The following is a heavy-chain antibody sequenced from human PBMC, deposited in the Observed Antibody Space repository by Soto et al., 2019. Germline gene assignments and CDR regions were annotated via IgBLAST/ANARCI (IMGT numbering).Heavy chain of an antibody. J-gene: IGHJ4*02. Sequence: GASVKVSCKASGYTFTSYGISWVRQAPGQGRERMGWISAYNGNTNYAQKLQGRVTMTTDTSTSTAYMELRSLRSADTAVYYCARGGVSRYSYGISYYWSQGTLVTVSS. CDR2: ISAYNGNT. V-gene: IGHV1-18*01. D-gene: IGHD5-18*01. CDR1: GYTFTSYG. CDR3: ARGGVSRYSYGISYY.